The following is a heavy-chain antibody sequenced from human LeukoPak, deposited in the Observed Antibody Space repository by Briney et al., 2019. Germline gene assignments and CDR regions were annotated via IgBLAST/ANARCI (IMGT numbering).Heavy chain of an antibody. CDR2: IWYDGSNK. CDR3: AKEGELMTYNWFDP. J-gene: IGHJ5*02. Sequence: PGGSLRLSCAASGFTFSSYGMHWVRQAPGKGLEWEAVIWYDGSNKYYADSVKGRFTISRDNSKNTLYLQMNSLRAEDTAVYYCAKEGELMTYNWFDPWGQGTLVTVSS. D-gene: IGHD3-16*01. V-gene: IGHV3-33*06. CDR1: GFTFSSYG.